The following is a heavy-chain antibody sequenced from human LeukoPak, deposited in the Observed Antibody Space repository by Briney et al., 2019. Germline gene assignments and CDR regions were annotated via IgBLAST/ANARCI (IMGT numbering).Heavy chain of an antibody. D-gene: IGHD3-22*01. CDR1: GASINSSNW. Sequence: SETLSLTCAVSGASINSSNWWSWVRQPPGKGLEWIGEIYHIGSTNYNPSLKSRLIISVDKSKNQFSLQLSSVTAADTAVYYCARASYSYDINGWVPFDYWGQGTLVTVSS. CDR2: IYHIGST. CDR3: ARASYSYDINGWVPFDY. V-gene: IGHV4-4*02. J-gene: IGHJ4*02.